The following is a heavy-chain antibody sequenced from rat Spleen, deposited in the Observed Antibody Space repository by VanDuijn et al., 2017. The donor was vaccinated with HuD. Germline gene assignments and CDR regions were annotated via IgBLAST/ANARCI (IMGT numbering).Heavy chain of an antibody. J-gene: IGHJ2*01. CDR3: ARLNYPSSRPYFDY. V-gene: IGHV5-19*01. CDR1: GFTFSNYG. D-gene: IGHD1-4*01. CDR2: ISPSGVST. Sequence: EVHLVESGGGLVQPGRSLKVSCAASGFTFSNYGMHWIRQAPTKGLEWVASISPSGVSTYYPDSVKGRFTISRDTAQNTLYLQRDSLRSEDTATYYCARLNYPSSRPYFDYWGQGVMVTVSS.